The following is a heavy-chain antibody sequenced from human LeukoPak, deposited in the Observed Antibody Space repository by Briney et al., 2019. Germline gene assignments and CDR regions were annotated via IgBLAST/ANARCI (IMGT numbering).Heavy chain of an antibody. V-gene: IGHV5-51*01. J-gene: IGHJ6*03. CDR1: GYSFTTNW. CDR3: ARLKGYYEFYMDV. CDR2: IYPGNSDT. D-gene: IGHD3-22*01. Sequence: GESLKISCKGSGYSFTTNWIGWVRQMPGKGLEWMGIIYPGNSDTRYSPSFQGQVTISADKSISTAYLQWSSLKASDTAMYYCARLKGYYEFYMDVWGQGTTVTVSS.